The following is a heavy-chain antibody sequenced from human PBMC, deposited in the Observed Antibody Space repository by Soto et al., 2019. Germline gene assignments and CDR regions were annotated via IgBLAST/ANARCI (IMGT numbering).Heavy chain of an antibody. J-gene: IGHJ6*02. D-gene: IGHD3-9*01. V-gene: IGHV3-21*06. CDR2: ITGSSSYI. CDR3: ARLVASETGYGMDV. Sequence: XGSLRLSCTAAGVILSSHNMNWVRQAPGKGLDWVSSITGSSSYIFYADSVKGRFTISRDNAENTVYLQMNSLRAEDTGVYYCARLVASETGYGMDVWGQGTTVTVSS. CDR1: GVILSSHN.